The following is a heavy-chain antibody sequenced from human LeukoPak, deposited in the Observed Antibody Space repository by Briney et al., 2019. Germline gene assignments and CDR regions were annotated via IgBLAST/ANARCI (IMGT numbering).Heavy chain of an antibody. CDR1: GGTFSSYA. D-gene: IGHD3-3*01. CDR3: ARARPTIWYAFDI. CDR2: IIPIFGTA. J-gene: IGHJ3*02. Sequence: SVKVSCKASGGTFSSYAISWVRQAPGQGREWMGRIIPIFGTANYAQKFQGRVTITTDESTSTAYMELSSLRSEDTAVYYCARARPTIWYAFDIWGQGTMVTVSS. V-gene: IGHV1-69*05.